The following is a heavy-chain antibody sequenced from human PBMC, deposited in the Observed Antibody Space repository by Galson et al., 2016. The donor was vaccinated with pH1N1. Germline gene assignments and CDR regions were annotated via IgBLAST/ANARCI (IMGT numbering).Heavy chain of an antibody. CDR2: IIPILGAP. Sequence: SVKVSCKASGGIFSSYSVNWVRQAPGKGLEWVGGIIPILGAPNYAQNFQGRVTISTDKSTTTAYMELTGLTPGDTAIYYCARMSSGYNTIDSWGQGTLITVSS. CDR3: ARMSSGYNTIDS. V-gene: IGHV1-69*10. J-gene: IGHJ4*02. CDR1: GGIFSSYS. D-gene: IGHD6-25*01.